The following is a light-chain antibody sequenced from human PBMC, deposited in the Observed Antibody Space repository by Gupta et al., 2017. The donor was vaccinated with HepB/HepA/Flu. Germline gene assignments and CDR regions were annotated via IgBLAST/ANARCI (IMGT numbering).Light chain of an antibody. V-gene: IGKV2-28*01. CDR2: LGS. CDR3: MQSLRSPST. Sequence: DIVMTQSPLSLPVTPGEPASISCRSSQSLLYSNGHNYMDWYLQTAEHSRQILNGLGSYRASGAPEMSSGRGSGTVCTLKSSREEDEFAGFYYRMQSLRSPSTFGQGTRLEIK. J-gene: IGKJ5*01. CDR1: QSLLYSNGHNY.